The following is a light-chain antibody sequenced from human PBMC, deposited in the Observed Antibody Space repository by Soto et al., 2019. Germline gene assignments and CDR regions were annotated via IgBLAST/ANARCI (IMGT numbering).Light chain of an antibody. CDR2: DAS. J-gene: IGKJ1*01. V-gene: IGKV1-5*01. CDR1: QSISSW. CDR3: QQYNPYSPRT. Sequence: DIQMTQPPSTLSASVGDRVIITCRASQSISSWLAWYQQKPGKAPNLLISDASSLQSGVPSRFSGSGSGTEFTLTISSLQPDDFATYYCQQYNPYSPRTFGQGTKVEIK.